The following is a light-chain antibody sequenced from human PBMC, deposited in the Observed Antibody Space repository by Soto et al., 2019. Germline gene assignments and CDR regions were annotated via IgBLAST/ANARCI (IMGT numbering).Light chain of an antibody. J-gene: IGKJ2*01. CDR3: QQYCSSYT. CDR2: AAS. V-gene: IGKV3-20*01. Sequence: EIVLTQSPGTLSLSPGERATLSCRASQSVNSNSLAWYQQKPGQAPRLLIYAASSRATGIPDRFSGSGSGTDFTLTISRLEPEDLAVYYCQQYCSSYTFVQGTKLEIK. CDR1: QSVNSNS.